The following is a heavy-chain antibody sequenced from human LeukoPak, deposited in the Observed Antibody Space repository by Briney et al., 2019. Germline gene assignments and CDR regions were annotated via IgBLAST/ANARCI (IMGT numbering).Heavy chain of an antibody. J-gene: IGHJ6*03. CDR3: ARVTIHYYNLYYYMDV. D-gene: IGHD3-10*01. Sequence: ASVKVSCKASGYTLNRYGISWVRQAPGLGREWMGWISAFNGNTEYAQKFQGRVSLTTDTSTRTAYMKLTSLTSDDTAVYYCARVTIHYYNLYYYMDVWGKGTTVTVSS. V-gene: IGHV1-18*01. CDR2: ISAFNGNT. CDR1: GYTLNRYG.